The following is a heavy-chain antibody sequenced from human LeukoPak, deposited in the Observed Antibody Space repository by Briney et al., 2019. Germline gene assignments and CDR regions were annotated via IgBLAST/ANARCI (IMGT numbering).Heavy chain of an antibody. CDR3: ARRKVVSAYYYGMDV. CDR2: IYTGGTT. J-gene: IGHJ6*02. Sequence: GGSLRLSCAASGFTVSSQYMSWVRQPPGKGLEWVSVIYTGGTTHYADSVKGRFTISRDNAKNTLFLQMNSLRAEDTAVYYCARRKVVSAYYYGMDVWGQGTTVTVSS. D-gene: IGHD2-2*01. V-gene: IGHV3-66*01. CDR1: GFTVSSQY.